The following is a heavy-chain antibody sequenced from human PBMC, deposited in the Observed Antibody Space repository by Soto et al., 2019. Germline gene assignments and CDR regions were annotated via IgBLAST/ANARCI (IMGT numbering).Heavy chain of an antibody. J-gene: IGHJ4*02. Sequence: QVQLVQSETEVKKPGSAVRVSCKASGGTFNTYAMNWVRQAPGQGLEWMGGILPMFDRPRYAQKFQGRVTITVDEPTTTAYMELSSLISDDTAVYYCTRSIGSGGVIGGFDYWGQGTLVTVSS. D-gene: IGHD3-16*02. CDR1: GGTFNTYA. CDR2: ILPMFDRP. CDR3: TRSIGSGGVIGGFDY. V-gene: IGHV1-69*01.